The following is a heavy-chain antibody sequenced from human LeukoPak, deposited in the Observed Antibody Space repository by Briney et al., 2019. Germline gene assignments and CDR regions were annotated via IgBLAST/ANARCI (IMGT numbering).Heavy chain of an antibody. CDR2: FDPEDGET. CDR1: GYALTELS. J-gene: IGHJ2*01. D-gene: IGHD3-3*01. V-gene: IGHV1-24*01. CDR3: ATASGPFGVVKDWYFDL. Sequence: ASVKVSCKVSGYALTELSMHWVRQAPGKGLEWMGGFDPEDGETIYAQKFQGRVTMTEDTSTDTAYMELSSLRSEDTAVYYCATASGPFGVVKDWYFDLWGRGTLVTVSS.